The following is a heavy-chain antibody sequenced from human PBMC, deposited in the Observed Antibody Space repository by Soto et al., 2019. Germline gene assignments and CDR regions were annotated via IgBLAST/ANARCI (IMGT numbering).Heavy chain of an antibody. V-gene: IGHV4-31*03. CDR1: GGSISSGGYY. Sequence: QVQLQESGPGLVKPSQTLSLTCTVSGGSISSGGYYWSWIRQHPGKGLEWIGYIYYSGSTYYNPSLKSRFTISVDTSKNQFSLKLSSVTAADTAVYYCARVNSSSWYVDYYGMDVWGQGTTVTVSS. CDR3: ARVNSSSWYVDYYGMDV. J-gene: IGHJ6*02. D-gene: IGHD6-13*01. CDR2: IYYSGST.